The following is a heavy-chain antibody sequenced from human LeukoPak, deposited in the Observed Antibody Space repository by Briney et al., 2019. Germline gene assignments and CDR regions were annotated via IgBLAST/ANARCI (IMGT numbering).Heavy chain of an antibody. CDR1: GFTFSSYS. Sequence: HTGGSLRLSCAASGFTFSSYSMNWVRQAPGEGLEWVSYISSSSSTIYYADSVKGRFTISRDNAKNSLYLQMNSLRAEDTAVYYCARDGYDRAYYYYMDVWGKGTTVTVSS. V-gene: IGHV3-48*01. CDR2: ISSSSSTI. CDR3: ARDGYDRAYYYYMDV. D-gene: IGHD3-22*01. J-gene: IGHJ6*03.